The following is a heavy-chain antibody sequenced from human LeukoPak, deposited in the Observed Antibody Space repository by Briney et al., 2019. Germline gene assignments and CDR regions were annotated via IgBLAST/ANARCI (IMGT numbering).Heavy chain of an antibody. V-gene: IGHV3-30*18. D-gene: IGHD2-15*01. CDR2: ISYDGSNK. J-gene: IGHJ4*02. Sequence: SGGSLRLSCAASGFTFSSYGMHWVRRAPGKGRGGVAVISYDGSNKYYADSVKARFTTSRANSKNTLYLQMNSLRAEDTAVYYCAKAGRHCSGGSCYLGYFDYWGQGTLVTVSS. CDR3: AKAGRHCSGGSCYLGYFDY. CDR1: GFTFSSYG.